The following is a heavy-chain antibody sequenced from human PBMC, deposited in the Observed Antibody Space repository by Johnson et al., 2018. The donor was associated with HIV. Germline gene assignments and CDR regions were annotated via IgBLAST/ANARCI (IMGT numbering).Heavy chain of an antibody. D-gene: IGHD4-17*01. CDR2: ISSSGDII. Sequence: QVQLVESGGGLVQPGGSLRLSCAASGFTFSNYWLNWIRQAPGKGLEWLSFISSSGDIIRYADSVKGRFTISRDNAKNSLNLQMNSLRDEDTAVYYCARRTVTALFDIWGQGTLVTVSS. CDR1: GFTFSNYW. CDR3: ARRTVTALFDI. V-gene: IGHV3-11*04. J-gene: IGHJ3*02.